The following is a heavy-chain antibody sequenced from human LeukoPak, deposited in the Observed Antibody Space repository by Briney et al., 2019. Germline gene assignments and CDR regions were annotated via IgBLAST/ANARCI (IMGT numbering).Heavy chain of an antibody. J-gene: IGHJ4*02. CDR1: GGSFSGYY. CDR3: ARASGRSSLGFDY. D-gene: IGHD6-19*01. Sequence: EASETLSLTCAVYGGSFSGYYWSWIRQPPGKGLEWIGEINHSGSTNYNPSLKSRVTISVDTSKNQFSLKLSSVTAADTAVYFCARASGRSSLGFDYWGQGTLATVSS. V-gene: IGHV4-34*01. CDR2: INHSGST.